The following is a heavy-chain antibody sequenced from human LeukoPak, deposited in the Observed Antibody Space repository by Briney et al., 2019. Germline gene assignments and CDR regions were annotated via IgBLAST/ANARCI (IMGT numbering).Heavy chain of an antibody. CDR1: GYTVTSYD. V-gene: IGHV1-8*01. CDR2: MNPNSGNT. D-gene: IGHD2-2*01. Sequence: GASVKVSCKASGYTVTSYDINWVRQATGQGLEWMGWMNPNSGNTGYAQTFQGRVTMTRNTSISTAYMELSSLRSEDTAVYYCASVGKMSTTGDYWGQGTLVTVSS. CDR3: ASVGKMSTTGDY. J-gene: IGHJ4*02.